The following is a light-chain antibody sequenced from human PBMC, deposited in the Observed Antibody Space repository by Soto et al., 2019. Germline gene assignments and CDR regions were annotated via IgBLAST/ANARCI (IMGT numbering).Light chain of an antibody. Sequence: DIQMTQSPSSVSASVGDRVTITCRPSQDISSWLAWYQQKPGNAPKVLIFAASTLQRGVPSRFSGSGSGTDFTLTISSLQPEDFATYFCQQADSFPLTFGGGTKVDIK. J-gene: IGKJ4*01. CDR2: AAS. V-gene: IGKV1-12*01. CDR1: QDISSW. CDR3: QQADSFPLT.